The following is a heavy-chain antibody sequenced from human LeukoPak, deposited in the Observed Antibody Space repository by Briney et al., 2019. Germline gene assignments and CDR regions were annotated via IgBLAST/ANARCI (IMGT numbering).Heavy chain of an antibody. J-gene: IGHJ4*02. CDR2: MFYSGST. V-gene: IGHV4-59*01. D-gene: IGHD6-19*01. CDR1: GGSISSYY. CDR3: ARENSGGWLYYFDY. Sequence: SETLSLTCTVSGGSISSYYWSWIRQPPGKGLEWIGYMFYSGSTNFNPSLQSRVTISLDTSKNQVSLRLSSVTAADTVVYYCARENSGGWLYYFDYWGQGTLVTVSS.